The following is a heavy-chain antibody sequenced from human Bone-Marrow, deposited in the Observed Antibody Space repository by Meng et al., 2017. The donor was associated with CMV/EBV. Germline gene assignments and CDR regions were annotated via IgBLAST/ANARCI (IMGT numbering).Heavy chain of an antibody. CDR1: GFTFGSYA. J-gene: IGHJ4*02. V-gene: IGHV3-23*01. CDR3: AKSRGFGELLCY. Sequence: CAASGFTFGSYAMSWVRQAPGKGLEWVSAISGSGGSTYYADSVKGRFTISRDNSKNTLYLQMNSLRAEDTAVYYCAKSRGFGELLCYWGQGTLVTVSS. CDR2: ISGSGGST. D-gene: IGHD3-10*01.